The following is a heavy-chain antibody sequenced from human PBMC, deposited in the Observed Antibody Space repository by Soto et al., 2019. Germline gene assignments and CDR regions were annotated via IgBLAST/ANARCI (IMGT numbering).Heavy chain of an antibody. D-gene: IGHD4-4*01. J-gene: IGHJ6*02. CDR2: ISYDGSNK. Sequence: QVQLVESGGGVVQPGRSLRLSCAASGFTFSSYAMRWVRQAPGKGLEWVAVISYDGSNKYYADSVKGRFTISRDNSKNTLYLQMNSLRAEDTAVYYCARDGSTVTTGMDVWGQGTTVTVSS. CDR1: GFTFSSYA. CDR3: ARDGSTVTTGMDV. V-gene: IGHV3-30-3*01.